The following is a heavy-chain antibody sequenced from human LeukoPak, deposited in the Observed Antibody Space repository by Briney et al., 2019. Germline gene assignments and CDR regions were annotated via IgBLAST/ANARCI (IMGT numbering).Heavy chain of an antibody. D-gene: IGHD2-2*02. CDR3: ARGDCSSTSCYSDY. Sequence: GGSLRLSCAASGFTFSSYWMSWVRQAPGKGLEWVANIKQDGSEKYYVDSVKGRFTISRDNAKNSLYLQMNSLRAEDTAVYYCARGDCSSTSCYSDYWGQGTLVTVSS. J-gene: IGHJ4*02. CDR1: GFTFSSYW. CDR2: IKQDGSEK. V-gene: IGHV3-7*03.